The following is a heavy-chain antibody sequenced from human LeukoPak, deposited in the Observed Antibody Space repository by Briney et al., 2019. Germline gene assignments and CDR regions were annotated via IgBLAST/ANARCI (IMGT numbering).Heavy chain of an antibody. Sequence: PGGSLRLSCAASGFTFSSYSTNWVRQAPGKGLEWVSGISPSGDITYYADSVKGRFTISRDNSKNTLYLEVISLTAEDTAVYYCAKDDAWLRFGEWSQGTLVTVSS. CDR3: AKDDAWLRFGE. J-gene: IGHJ4*02. CDR2: ISPSGDIT. V-gene: IGHV3-23*01. CDR1: GFTFSSYS. D-gene: IGHD3-10*01.